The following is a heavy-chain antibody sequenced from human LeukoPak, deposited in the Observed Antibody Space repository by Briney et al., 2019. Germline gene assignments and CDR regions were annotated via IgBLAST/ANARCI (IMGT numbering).Heavy chain of an antibody. CDR1: GGSISSYY. J-gene: IGHJ4*02. V-gene: IGHV4-59*08. Sequence: SETLSLTCTVSGGSISSYYWSWIRQPPGKGLEWLGDIYYTGNPNYNPSLESRVTMSLDTSTNQFSLRLSSVTAGDTAVYYCARRYTNSWFFDYCGQGALVTVSS. CDR2: IYYTGNP. CDR3: ARRYTNSWFFDY. D-gene: IGHD2-2*02.